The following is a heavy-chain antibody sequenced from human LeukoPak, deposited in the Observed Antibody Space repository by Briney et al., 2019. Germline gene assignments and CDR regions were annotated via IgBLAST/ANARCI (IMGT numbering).Heavy chain of an antibody. CDR3: ESITGTTGGSFDI. CDR1: GFTFNNYG. CDR2: TRYDGSNK. D-gene: IGHD1-20*01. Sequence: GGSLRLSCAASGFTFNNYGMHWVRQAPGKGLEWVAFTRYDGSNKYYADSVKGRFTISRDNSKNTLYLQMNSLRAEDTAVYYCESITGTTGGSFDIWGQGAMVTVSS. V-gene: IGHV3-30*02. J-gene: IGHJ3*02.